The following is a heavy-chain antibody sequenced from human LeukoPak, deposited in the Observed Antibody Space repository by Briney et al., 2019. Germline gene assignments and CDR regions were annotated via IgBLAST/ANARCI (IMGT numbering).Heavy chain of an antibody. CDR2: IWNDGSNK. D-gene: IGHD1-26*01. CDR1: GFTFSGYA. Sequence: GGPLRLSCAASGFTFSGYAMHWVRQAPGKGLEWVAVIWNDGSNKYYADSVKGRFTISRDNSKNTLFLQMNSLRAEDTAVYYCARDFSRYSGSYVDYWGQGTLVTVSS. V-gene: IGHV3-33*01. J-gene: IGHJ4*02. CDR3: ARDFSRYSGSYVDY.